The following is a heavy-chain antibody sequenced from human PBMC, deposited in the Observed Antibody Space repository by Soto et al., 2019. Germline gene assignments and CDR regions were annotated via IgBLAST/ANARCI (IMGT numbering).Heavy chain of an antibody. Sequence: GGSLRLSCAASGFTFSSYSMSWIRQAPGKGLEWVSRISGSGSSTYSADSVKGRFTISRDNSKNTLYLQMNSLRADDTAVYYCAKATIYSTSRYYFDYWGLGTLVTVSS. D-gene: IGHD6-6*01. V-gene: IGHV3-23*01. CDR3: AKATIYSTSRYYFDY. CDR2: ISGSGSST. CDR1: GFTFSSYS. J-gene: IGHJ4*02.